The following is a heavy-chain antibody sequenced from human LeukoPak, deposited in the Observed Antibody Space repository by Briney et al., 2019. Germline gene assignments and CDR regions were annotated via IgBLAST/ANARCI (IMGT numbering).Heavy chain of an antibody. CDR2: ISAYNGNT. V-gene: IGHV1-18*01. D-gene: IGHD2-2*02. J-gene: IGHJ6*03. CDR3: ASAVPCSSTSCYTEHYYYYYMDV. Sequence: GASVKVSCKASGYTFTSYGISWVRQAPGQGLEWMGWISAYNGNTNYAQKLQGRVTMTTDTSTSTAYMELRSLRSDDTAVYYCASAVPCSSTSCYTEHYYYYYMDVWGKGTTVTVSS. CDR1: GYTFTSYG.